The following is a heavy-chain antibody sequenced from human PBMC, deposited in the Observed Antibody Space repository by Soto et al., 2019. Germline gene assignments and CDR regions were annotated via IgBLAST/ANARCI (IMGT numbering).Heavy chain of an antibody. CDR1: GFTFSSYG. CDR2: IWFDGRNK. V-gene: IGHV3-33*01. CDR3: ATTGPY. Sequence: PGGSLRLSCAASGFTFSSYGMHWVRQAPGKGLEWVAVIWFDGRNKFYADSVKGRFTISRDNSKNTVSLQMNSLRDEDSAAYYCATTGPYWGQGTLVTVSS. J-gene: IGHJ4*02.